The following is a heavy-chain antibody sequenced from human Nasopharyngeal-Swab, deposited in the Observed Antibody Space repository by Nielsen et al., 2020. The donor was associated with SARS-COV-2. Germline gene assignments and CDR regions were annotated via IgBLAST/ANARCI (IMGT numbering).Heavy chain of an antibody. D-gene: IGHD2-2*01. CDR2: IKSKTDGGTT. CDR3: TTLDTVVVPAATRGWFDP. J-gene: IGHJ5*02. V-gene: IGHV3-15*01. Sequence: GESLKISCAASGFTFSNAWMSWARQAPGEGLEWVGRIKSKTDGGTTDYAAPVKGRFTISRDDSKNTLYLQMNSLKTEDTAVYYCTTLDTVVVPAATRGWFDPWGQGTLVTVSS. CDR1: GFTFSNAW.